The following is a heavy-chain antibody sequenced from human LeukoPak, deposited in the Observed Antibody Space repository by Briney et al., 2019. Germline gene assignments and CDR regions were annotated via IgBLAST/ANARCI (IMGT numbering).Heavy chain of an antibody. Sequence: SETLSLTCTVSGGSISNGDFYWTWIRQPPGKGLEWIGYLHYSGNTYHNPSLKSRITTSIDTSKNQFSLKLSSVTAADTAVYYCARDFLYDRSGYDAFDIWGPGTMVTVSS. CDR3: ARDFLYDRSGYDAFDI. J-gene: IGHJ3*02. V-gene: IGHV4-30-4*01. D-gene: IGHD3-22*01. CDR1: GGSISNGDFY. CDR2: LHYSGNT.